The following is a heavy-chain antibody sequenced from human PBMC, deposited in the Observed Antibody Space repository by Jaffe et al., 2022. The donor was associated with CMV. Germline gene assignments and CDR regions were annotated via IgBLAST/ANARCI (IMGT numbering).Heavy chain of an antibody. D-gene: IGHD4-17*01. Sequence: QVQLQESGPGLVKPSETLSLTCTVSGGSISSYYWSWIRQPAGKGLEWIGRIYTSGSTNYNPSLKSRVTMSVDTSKNQFSLKLSSVTAADTAVYYCARGVIDYGDYVDWFDPWGQGTLVTVSS. J-gene: IGHJ5*02. CDR2: IYTSGST. V-gene: IGHV4-4*07. CDR1: GGSISSYY. CDR3: ARGVIDYGDYVDWFDP.